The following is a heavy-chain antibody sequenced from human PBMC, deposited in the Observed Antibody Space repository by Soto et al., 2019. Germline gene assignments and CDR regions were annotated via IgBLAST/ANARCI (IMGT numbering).Heavy chain of an antibody. V-gene: IGHV1-46*03. J-gene: IGHJ4*02. D-gene: IGHD3-10*02. CDR3: AILGTLGSGSYPHFDY. CDR2: INPSGGST. Sequence: ASVKVSCKASGYTFTSYYMHWVRQAPGQGLEWMGIINPSGGSTSYAQKFQGRVTMTRDTSTSTVYMELSSLRSEDTAVYYCAILGTLGSGSYPHFDYWGQGTLVTVSS. CDR1: GYTFTSYY.